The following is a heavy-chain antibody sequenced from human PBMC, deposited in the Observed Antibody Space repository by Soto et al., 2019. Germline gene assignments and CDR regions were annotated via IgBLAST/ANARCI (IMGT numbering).Heavy chain of an antibody. V-gene: IGHV1-2*02. CDR1: GYTFIDHY. CDR3: AKEAPGYYDSSGYYPYAYYFDY. Sequence: ASVKVSCKASGYTFIDHYVHWMRQAPGQGLEWMGWINPRNGDTKYAQKFQGRITMTRDTSISTHYVELSRLRSDDTAVYYCAKEAPGYYDSSGYYPYAYYFDYWGQGTLVTVSS. D-gene: IGHD3-22*01. J-gene: IGHJ4*02. CDR2: INPRNGDT.